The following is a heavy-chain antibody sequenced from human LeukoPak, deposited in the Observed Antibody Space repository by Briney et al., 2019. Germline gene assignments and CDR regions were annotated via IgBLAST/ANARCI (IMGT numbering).Heavy chain of an antibody. CDR2: ISGSGGGT. Sequence: QTGGSLRLSCAASGFTFSSIAMSWVRQAPDKGLEWVATISGSGGGTYYAVSVKSRFTTSRDDSKNTLYLQMNSLRADDTAVYYCAKDLGCYRNNFFDYWGQGNLVTVSS. D-gene: IGHD2-8*01. V-gene: IGHV3-23*01. J-gene: IGHJ4*02. CDR1: GFTFSSIA. CDR3: AKDLGCYRNNFFDY.